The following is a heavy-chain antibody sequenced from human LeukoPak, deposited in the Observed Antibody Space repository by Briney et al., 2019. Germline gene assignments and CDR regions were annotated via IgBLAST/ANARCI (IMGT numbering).Heavy chain of an antibody. J-gene: IGHJ6*03. D-gene: IGHD6-13*01. CDR1: GFTFSNYN. CDR3: ARALSSSWYSVIDYYYYMDV. V-gene: IGHV3-21*01. Sequence: GGSLRLSCAAPGFTFSNYNMNWVRQAPGKGLEWISSITSSSSYKFYADSVKGRFTISRDNAKNSLYLQMNSLRAEDTAVYYCARALSSSWYSVIDYYYYMDVWGKGTTVTVSS. CDR2: ITSSSSYK.